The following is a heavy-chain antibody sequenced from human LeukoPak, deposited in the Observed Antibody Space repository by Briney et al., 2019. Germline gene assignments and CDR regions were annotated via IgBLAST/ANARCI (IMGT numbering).Heavy chain of an antibody. J-gene: IGHJ6*02. CDR2: INPNSGGT. Sequence: ASVKVSCKASGYTFTGYYMHWVRQAPGQGLEWMGWINPNSGGTNYAQKFQGWVTMTRDTSISTAYMELSRLRSDDTAVYYCARDHTRDYYYYGMDVWGQGTTVTVSS. CDR1: GYTFTGYY. CDR3: ARDHTRDYYYYGMDV. V-gene: IGHV1-2*04.